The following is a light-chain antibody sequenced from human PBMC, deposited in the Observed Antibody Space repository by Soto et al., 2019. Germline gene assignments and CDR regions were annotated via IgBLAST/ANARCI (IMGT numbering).Light chain of an antibody. CDR1: QSISSY. V-gene: IGKV1-39*01. CDR2: AAS. Sequence: DIQMTQSPSSLSASVGDRVTITCRASQSISSYLNWYQLKPGKAPKLLIYAASSLQSGVPSRFSVSVSGTEFTLTISSLQPEDFATYYCQQSYITPPTFGQGTKVEIK. CDR3: QQSYITPPT. J-gene: IGKJ1*01.